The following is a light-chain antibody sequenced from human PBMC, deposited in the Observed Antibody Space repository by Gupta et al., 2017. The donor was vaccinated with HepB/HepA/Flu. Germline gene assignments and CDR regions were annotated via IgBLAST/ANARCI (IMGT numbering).Light chain of an antibody. CDR2: GAS. Sequence: EIVLTQSPATLSLSPGERATVSCRASQSVGSHLAWYQHKPGQAPRLLIYGASNRATGIPDTFSGSGSGTDFTLTISSLEAQDSAIYYCQQRSSWPYTFGQGTQLEI. CDR3: QQRSSWPYT. V-gene: IGKV3-11*01. CDR1: QSVGSH. J-gene: IGKJ2*01.